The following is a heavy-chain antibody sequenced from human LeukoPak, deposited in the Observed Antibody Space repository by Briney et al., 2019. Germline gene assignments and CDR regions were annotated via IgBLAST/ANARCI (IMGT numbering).Heavy chain of an antibody. CDR3: ARGALISSSWPYWYFDL. V-gene: IGHV4-30-4*08. D-gene: IGHD6-13*01. Sequence: SQTLSLTCTVSGGSISSGDYYWSWIRQPPGKGLEWIGYIYYSGSTYYNPSLKSRFTISVDTSKNQFSLKLSSVTAADTAVYYCARGALISSSWPYWYFDLWGRGTLVTVSS. CDR1: GGSISSGDYY. J-gene: IGHJ2*01. CDR2: IYYSGST.